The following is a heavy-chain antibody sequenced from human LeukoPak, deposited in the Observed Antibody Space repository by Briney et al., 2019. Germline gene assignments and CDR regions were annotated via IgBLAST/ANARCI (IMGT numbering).Heavy chain of an antibody. CDR3: ARAYYDFWSGALNWFDP. Sequence: SEILSLTCTVSGYSISSGYYWGWIRQPPGKGLEWIGSIYHSGSTYYNPSLKSRVTISVDTSKNQFSLKLSSVTAADTAVYYCARAYYDFWSGALNWFDPWGQGTLVTVSS. D-gene: IGHD3-3*01. CDR1: GYSISSGYY. V-gene: IGHV4-38-2*02. CDR2: IYHSGST. J-gene: IGHJ5*02.